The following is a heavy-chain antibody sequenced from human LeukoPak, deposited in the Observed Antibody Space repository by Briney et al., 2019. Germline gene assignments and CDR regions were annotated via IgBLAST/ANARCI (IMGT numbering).Heavy chain of an antibody. D-gene: IGHD3-10*01. J-gene: IGHJ6*03. CDR3: ARGHRNTMVRGVIRYYYMDV. V-gene: IGHV3-23*01. Sequence: PGGSLRLSCAASGFTFSSYGMSWVRQAPGKGLEWVSAISGSGGSTYYADSVKGRFTISRDNSKNTLYLQMNSLRAEDTAVYYCARGHRNTMVRGVIRYYYMDVWGKGTTVTISS. CDR2: ISGSGGST. CDR1: GFTFSSYG.